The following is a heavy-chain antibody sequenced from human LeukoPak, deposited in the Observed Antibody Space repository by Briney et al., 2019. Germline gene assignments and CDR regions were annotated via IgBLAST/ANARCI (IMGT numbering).Heavy chain of an antibody. CDR1: GGSISSGGYS. Sequence: SETLSLTCAVSGGSISSGGYSWSWIRQPPGKGLEWIGSINHSGTTYYNPSLESRVAISVDTSKNQFSLELSSVTAADTAVYYCGRRGAGRNWFDPWGQGTLVTVSS. J-gene: IGHJ5*02. CDR2: INHSGTT. V-gene: IGHV4-39*01. CDR3: GRRGAGRNWFDP.